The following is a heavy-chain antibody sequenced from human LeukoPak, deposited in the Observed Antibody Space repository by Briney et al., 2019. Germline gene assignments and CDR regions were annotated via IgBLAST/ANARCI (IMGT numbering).Heavy chain of an antibody. Sequence: SETLSLTCAVYGGSFSGYYWSWIRQPPGKGLEWIGNIYYSGSTYYNPSLKSRITISVDTFNNQFSLKVSSVTAADTAVYFCARYRQSPSDAFDIWGQGTMVTASS. CDR1: GGSFSGYY. J-gene: IGHJ3*02. CDR2: IYYSGST. CDR3: ARYRQSPSDAFDI. D-gene: IGHD3-16*02. V-gene: IGHV4-34*01.